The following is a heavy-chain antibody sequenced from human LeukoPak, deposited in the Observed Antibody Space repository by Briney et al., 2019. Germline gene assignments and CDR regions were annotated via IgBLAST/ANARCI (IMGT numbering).Heavy chain of an antibody. CDR3: TTGITLVRGSNYALDV. J-gene: IGHJ6*02. CDR1: GFTFSDHY. D-gene: IGHD3-10*01. CDR2: SRNRAKSYTT. V-gene: IGHV3-72*01. Sequence: GGSLRLSCAVSGFTFSDHYMDWVRQAPGKGLEWVGRSRNRAKSYTTDYATPVKGRFIISRDDSKNTLYLQMNSLKTEDTGVYYCTTGITLVRGSNYALDVWGQGTTVTVS.